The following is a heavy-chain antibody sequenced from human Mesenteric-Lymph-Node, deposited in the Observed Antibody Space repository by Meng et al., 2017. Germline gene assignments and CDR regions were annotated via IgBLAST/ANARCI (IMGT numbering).Heavy chain of an antibody. D-gene: IGHD1-14*01. CDR3: AREALTPFDY. V-gene: IGHV1-69*13. CDR1: GCTFSSYA. Sequence: SVKVSCKASGCTFSSYAISWVRQAPGQGLEWMGGIIAIFGTANYAQKFQGRVTITADESTSTAYMELSSLRSKDTAVYYCAREALTPFDYWGQGTLVTVSS. CDR2: IIAIFGTA. J-gene: IGHJ4*02.